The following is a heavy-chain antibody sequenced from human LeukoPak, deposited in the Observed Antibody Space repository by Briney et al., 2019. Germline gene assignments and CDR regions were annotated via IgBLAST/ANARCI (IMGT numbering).Heavy chain of an antibody. V-gene: IGHV4-34*01. J-gene: IGHJ3*02. CDR2: INHSGST. CDR1: GGSFSGYY. CDR3: ARGTYYYGSGSSRTDDAFDI. D-gene: IGHD3-10*01. Sequence: PSETLSLTCAVYGGSFSGYYWSWIRQPPGKGLEWIGEINHSGSTNYNPSLKSRVTISVDTSKNQFSLKLSSVTAADTAVYYCARGTYYYGSGSSRTDDAFDIWGQGTMVTVSS.